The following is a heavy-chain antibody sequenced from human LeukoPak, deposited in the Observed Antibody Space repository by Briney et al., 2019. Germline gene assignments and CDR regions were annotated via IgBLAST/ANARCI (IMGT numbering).Heavy chain of an antibody. Sequence: SETLSLTCTVSGYSISSGYYWGWIRQPPGKGLEWIGSIYHSGSTNYNPSLKSRVTISVDTSKNQFSLKLSSVTAADTAVYYCAKDRGNTGYWGQGTLVTVSS. CDR2: IYHSGST. CDR1: GYSISSGYY. CDR3: AKDRGNTGY. J-gene: IGHJ4*02. D-gene: IGHD1-14*01. V-gene: IGHV4-38-2*02.